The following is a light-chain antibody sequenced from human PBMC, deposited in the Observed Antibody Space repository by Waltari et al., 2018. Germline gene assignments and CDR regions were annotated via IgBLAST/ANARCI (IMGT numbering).Light chain of an antibody. CDR3: QHYHSLPYT. Sequence: TCQATQDIPTSLSWFQQKPGKAPQLLIYDASSLQAGVPSRFSGTGSGTAFSFTITSLQPEDSATYYCQHYHSLPYTFGRGTKLQIK. CDR2: DAS. V-gene: IGKV1-33*01. CDR1: QDIPTS. J-gene: IGKJ2*01.